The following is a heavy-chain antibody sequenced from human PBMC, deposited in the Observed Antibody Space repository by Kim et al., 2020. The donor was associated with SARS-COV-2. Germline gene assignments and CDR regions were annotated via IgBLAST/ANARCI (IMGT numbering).Heavy chain of an antibody. J-gene: IGHJ3*02. V-gene: IGHV1-69*13. D-gene: IGHD2-15*01. CDR2: IIPIFGTA. CDR1: GGTFSSYA. Sequence: SVKVSCKASGGTFSSYAISWVRQAPGQGLEWMGGIIPIFGTANYAQKFQGRVTITADESTSTAYMELSSLRSEDTAVYYCARGGVVVVAATPDAFDIWGQGTMVTVSS. CDR3: ARGGVVVVAATPDAFDI.